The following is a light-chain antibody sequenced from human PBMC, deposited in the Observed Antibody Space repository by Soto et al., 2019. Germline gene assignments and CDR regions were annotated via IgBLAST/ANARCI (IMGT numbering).Light chain of an antibody. CDR3: QQYNNWPPIT. J-gene: IGKJ5*01. CDR1: QSVSSN. V-gene: IGKV3-15*01. CDR2: DAS. Sequence: EKVMTQSPATLSVSPGERATLSCRASQSVSSNLAWYQQKPGQAPRLLIYDASTRATGIPARFSGSGSGTDFPLTISSLQSEDFAVYYCQQYNNWPPITFGQGTRLEIK.